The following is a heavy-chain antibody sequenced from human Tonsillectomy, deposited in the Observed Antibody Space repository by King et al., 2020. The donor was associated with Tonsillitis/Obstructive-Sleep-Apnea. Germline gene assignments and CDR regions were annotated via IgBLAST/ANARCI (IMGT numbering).Heavy chain of an antibody. CDR2: IDTNTGNP. V-gene: IGHV7-4-1*02. CDR3: ARGHQYDFWSGYEH. Sequence: QLVQSGSELKKPGASVKVFCKASGYIFTRFAMNWVRWAPGQGLEWMGWIDTNTGNPTYAPGFTGRFVLSLDTSGTTAYLQISSLKAEDTAVYYCARGHQYDFWSGYEHWGQGTLVTVSS. J-gene: IGHJ1*01. CDR1: GYIFTRFA. D-gene: IGHD3-3*01.